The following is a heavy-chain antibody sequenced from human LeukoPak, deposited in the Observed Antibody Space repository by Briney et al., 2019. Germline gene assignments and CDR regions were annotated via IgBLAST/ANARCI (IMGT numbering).Heavy chain of an antibody. CDR2: IIPIFATA. CDR1: GGTFSSYA. J-gene: IGHJ6*03. V-gene: IGHV1-69*13. CDR3: ATRSYYDFWSGYWHYYYYYMDV. D-gene: IGHD3-3*01. Sequence: SVKVSCKASGGTFSSYAISWVRQAPGQGLEWMGGIIPIFATANYAQKFQGRVTITADESTSTAYMELSSLRSEDTAVYYCATRSYYDFWSGYWHYYYYYMDVWGKGTTVTVSS.